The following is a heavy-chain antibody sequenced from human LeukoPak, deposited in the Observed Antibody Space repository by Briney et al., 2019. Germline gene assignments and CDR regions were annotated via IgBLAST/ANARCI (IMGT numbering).Heavy chain of an antibody. V-gene: IGHV4-38-2*02. CDR3: ARNRIVGDAFDI. CDR2: IYHSGST. D-gene: IGHD1-26*01. Sequence: SETLSLTCTVSGYSISSGYYWGWIRPPPGKGLEWIGSIYHSGSTYYNPSLKSRVTISVDTSKNQFSLKLSSVTAADTAVYYCARNRIVGDAFDIWGQGTMVTVSS. J-gene: IGHJ3*02. CDR1: GYSISSGYY.